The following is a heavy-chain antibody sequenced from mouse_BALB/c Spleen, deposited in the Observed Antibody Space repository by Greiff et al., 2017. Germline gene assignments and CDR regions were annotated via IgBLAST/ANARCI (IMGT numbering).Heavy chain of an antibody. CDR1: GYTFTDYN. CDR3: AYGSSSYYFDY. J-gene: IGHJ2*01. V-gene: IGHV1S29*02. Sequence: EVQLQQSGPELVKPGASVKISCKASGYTFTDYNMHWVKQSHGKSLEWIGYIYPYNGGTGYNQKFKSKATLTVDNSSSTAYMELRSLTSEDSAVYYCAYGSSSYYFDYWGQGTTLTVAS. D-gene: IGHD1-1*01. CDR2: IYPYNGGT.